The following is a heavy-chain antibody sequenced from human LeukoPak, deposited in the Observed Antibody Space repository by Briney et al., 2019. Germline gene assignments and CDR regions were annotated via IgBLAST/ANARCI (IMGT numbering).Heavy chain of an antibody. CDR3: AMGRELAQWLYPFDY. J-gene: IGHJ4*02. CDR1: GFTFSSYW. CDR2: INEDGSEK. V-gene: IGHV3-7*01. Sequence: PGGSLRLSCAASGFTFSSYWMSWVRQAPGKGLEWVALINEDGSEKYYVDSVKGRFTISRDNSENSLYLQMNSLRAEDTALYYCAMGRELAQWLYPFDYWGQGTLFTVSS. D-gene: IGHD3-22*01.